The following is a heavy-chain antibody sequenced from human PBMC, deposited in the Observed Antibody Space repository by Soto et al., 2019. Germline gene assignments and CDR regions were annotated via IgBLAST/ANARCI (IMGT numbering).Heavy chain of an antibody. D-gene: IGHD3-16*02. J-gene: IGHJ4*02. CDR3: ARGDDYVWGSYRFDY. CDR1: GFTFSDYY. CDR2: ISDSSKYT. Sequence: QVQLVESGGGLVKPGGSLRLSCAASGFTFSDYYMTWIRQAPGKGLEWISYISDSSKYTNYVDSVKGRFTISRDNAKNSLYLQMNSLRAEDTAVYYCARGDDYVWGSYRFDYWGRGTLVTVSS. V-gene: IGHV3-11*05.